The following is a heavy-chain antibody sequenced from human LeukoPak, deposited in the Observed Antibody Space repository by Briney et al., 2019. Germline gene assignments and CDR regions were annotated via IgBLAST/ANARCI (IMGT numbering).Heavy chain of an antibody. CDR1: GFTFSSYE. Sequence: QPGGSLRLSSAASGFTFSSYEMNWVRQAPGKGLEWLSYIDTDDSTTYYADSVKGRFTISRDNAKNTLYLQMTSLRAEDTAVYYCARDGGWGYYFDFWGQGTLVTVSS. J-gene: IGHJ4*02. V-gene: IGHV3-48*03. CDR3: ARDGGWGYYFDF. D-gene: IGHD6-19*01. CDR2: IDTDDSTT.